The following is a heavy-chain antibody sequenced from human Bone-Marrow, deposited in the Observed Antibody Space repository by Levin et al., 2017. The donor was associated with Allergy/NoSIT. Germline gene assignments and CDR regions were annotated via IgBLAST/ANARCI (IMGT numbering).Heavy chain of an antibody. D-gene: IGHD1-7*01. CDR3: ARDGPGTATGTT. CDR1: GFTVSRNY. Sequence: LSLTCAASGFTVSRNYMSWVRQAPGKGLEWVSLIYSGGDTQYADSVKGRFTISRDNSKNTLYLQMNSLRVDDTSAYYCARDGPGTATGTTWGQGTLVTVS. CDR2: IYSGGDT. J-gene: IGHJ4*02. V-gene: IGHV3-66*01.